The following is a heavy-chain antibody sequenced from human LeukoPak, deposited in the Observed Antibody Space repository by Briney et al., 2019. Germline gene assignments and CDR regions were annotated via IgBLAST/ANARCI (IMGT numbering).Heavy chain of an antibody. Sequence: MASETLSLTCAVSGGSISSSNWWSWVRQPPGKGLEWIGYIYYSGSTNYNPSLKSRVTISVDTSKNQFSLKLSSVTAADTAVYYCARLTRGYSHPYYFDYWGQGTLVTVSS. CDR3: ARLTRGYSHPYYFDY. CDR1: GGSISSSNW. V-gene: IGHV4-4*02. CDR2: IYYSGST. J-gene: IGHJ4*02. D-gene: IGHD5-18*01.